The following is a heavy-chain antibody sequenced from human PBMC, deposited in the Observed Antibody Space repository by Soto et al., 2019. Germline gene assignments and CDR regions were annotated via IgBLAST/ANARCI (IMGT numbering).Heavy chain of an antibody. CDR3: ARAPGDDSSGYYPDY. D-gene: IGHD3-22*01. J-gene: IGHJ4*02. CDR2: ISAYNGNT. Sequence: ASVKVSCKASGYTFTSYGISWVRQAPGQGLEWMGWISAYNGNTNYAQKLQGRVTMTTDTSTSTAYMELRRLRSDDTAVYYCARAPGDDSSGYYPDYWGQGTLVTVSS. V-gene: IGHV1-18*01. CDR1: GYTFTSYG.